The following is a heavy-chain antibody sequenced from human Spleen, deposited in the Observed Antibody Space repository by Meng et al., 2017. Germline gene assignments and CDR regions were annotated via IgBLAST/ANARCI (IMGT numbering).Heavy chain of an antibody. CDR1: GGSFSGYY. Sequence: QVQLQQWGAGLLQPSETLSLTCAVYGGSFSGYYWNWIRQPPGKGLEWIGEINHSGSTNYNPSLESRATISVDTSQNNLSLKLSSVTAADSAVYYCARGPTTMAHDFDYWGQGTLVTVSS. V-gene: IGHV4-34*01. D-gene: IGHD4-11*01. J-gene: IGHJ4*02. CDR3: ARGPTTMAHDFDY. CDR2: INHSGST.